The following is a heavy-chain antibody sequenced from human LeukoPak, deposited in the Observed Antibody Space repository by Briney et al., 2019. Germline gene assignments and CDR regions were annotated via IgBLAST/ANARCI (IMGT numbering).Heavy chain of an antibody. CDR2: ISGSGVST. CDR1: GFTFSSNG. CDR3: ARGGRSDPFDY. Sequence: GGTLRLSCAASGFTFSSNGMSWVRQAPGKGLEWVSAISGSGVSTYYADSVKGRFTISRDNSKNTLYLQMNSLRAEDTAVYYCARGGRSDPFDYWGQGTLVTVSS. J-gene: IGHJ4*02. D-gene: IGHD3-16*01. V-gene: IGHV3-23*01.